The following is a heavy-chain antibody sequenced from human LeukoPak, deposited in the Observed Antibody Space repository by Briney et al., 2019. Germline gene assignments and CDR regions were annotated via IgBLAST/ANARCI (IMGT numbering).Heavy chain of an antibody. Sequence: SETLSLTCTVSGGSISSSSYYWSWIRQPAGKGLEWIGRIYTSGSTNYNPSLKSRVTMSVDTSKNQFSLKLSSVTAADTAVYYCARDSKQWLVRGWFDPWGQGTLVTVSS. CDR1: GGSISSSSYY. CDR3: ARDSKQWLVRGWFDP. D-gene: IGHD6-19*01. J-gene: IGHJ5*02. CDR2: IYTSGST. V-gene: IGHV4-61*02.